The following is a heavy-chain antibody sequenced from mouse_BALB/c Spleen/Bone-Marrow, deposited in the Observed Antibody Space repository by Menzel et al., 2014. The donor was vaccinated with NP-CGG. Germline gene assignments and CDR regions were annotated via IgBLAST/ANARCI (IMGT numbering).Heavy chain of an antibody. V-gene: IGHV1-80*01. D-gene: IGHD2-1*01. J-gene: IGHJ3*01. CDR2: IYPGDGDT. CDR3: ARTGNLAWFAY. Sequence: VQLQQSGAELVRPGSSVKISCKASGYAFSSYWMNWVKQRPGQGLEWIGQIYPGDGDTNYNGKFKSKATLTADKSSSAAYMQISSLTSEDSAVYFCARTGNLAWFAYWGQGTLVTVSA. CDR1: GYAFSSYW.